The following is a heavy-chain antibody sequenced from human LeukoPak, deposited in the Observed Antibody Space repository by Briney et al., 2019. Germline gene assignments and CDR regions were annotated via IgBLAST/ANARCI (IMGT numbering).Heavy chain of an antibody. J-gene: IGHJ4*02. Sequence: GGSLRLSCAASGFNFASNWMHWVRQTPGKGLMWVSRINSGGSGTSYADSVEGRFTISRDNAKNTLYLQMNSLRAEDTAVYYCARVGGPYSSGWLFYFDYWGQGTLVTVSS. CDR2: INSGGSGT. D-gene: IGHD6-19*01. V-gene: IGHV3-74*01. CDR3: ARVGGPYSSGWLFYFDY. CDR1: GFNFASNW.